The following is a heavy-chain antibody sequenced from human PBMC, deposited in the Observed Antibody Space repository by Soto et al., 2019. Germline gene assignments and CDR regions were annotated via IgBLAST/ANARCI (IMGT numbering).Heavy chain of an antibody. CDR1: GFTFGSYS. V-gene: IGHV3-23*01. Sequence: PGGSLRLSCAASGFTFGSYSMSWVRQAPGKGLEWVSTVSGSGGSTYYGDSVKGRFTISRDNSKSTLYLQLNSLRAEDTAVYYCVRLKPGTAAYDYWGQGTLVTVSS. D-gene: IGHD6-13*01. CDR3: VRLKPGTAAYDY. CDR2: VSGSGGST. J-gene: IGHJ4*02.